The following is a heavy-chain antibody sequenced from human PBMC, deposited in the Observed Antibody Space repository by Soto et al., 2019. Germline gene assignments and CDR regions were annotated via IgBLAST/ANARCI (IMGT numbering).Heavy chain of an antibody. CDR3: AKDQVGYCSSTSCAFDP. CDR2: ISGSGGST. J-gene: IGHJ5*02. D-gene: IGHD2-2*01. Sequence: EVQLLESGGGLVQPGGSLRLSCAASGFTFSSYAMSWVRQAPGKGLEWVSAISGSGGSTYYADSVKGRFTISRDNSKNTLYLQMNSLRAEDTAVYYCAKDQVGYCSSTSCAFDPWGQGTLVTVSS. V-gene: IGHV3-23*01. CDR1: GFTFSSYA.